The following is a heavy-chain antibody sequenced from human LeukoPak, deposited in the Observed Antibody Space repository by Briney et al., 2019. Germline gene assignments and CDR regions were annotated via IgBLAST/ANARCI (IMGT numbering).Heavy chain of an antibody. CDR2: IYSGGST. D-gene: IGHD3-3*01. CDR3: ARATYDFWSGPSFDY. J-gene: IGHJ4*02. Sequence: GGSLRLSCAASGFTVSSNYMSWVRQAPGKGLEWVSVIYSGGSTYYADSVKGRFTISRDNSKNTLYLQMNSLRAEDTAVYYCARATYDFWSGPSFDYWGQGTLVTVSS. CDR1: GFTVSSNY. V-gene: IGHV3-53*01.